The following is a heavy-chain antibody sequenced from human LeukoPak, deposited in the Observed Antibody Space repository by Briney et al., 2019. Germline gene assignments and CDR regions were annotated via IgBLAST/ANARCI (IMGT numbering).Heavy chain of an antibody. V-gene: IGHV4-38-2*01. CDR1: GYSISRGYY. CDR2: IYHIGST. CDR3: ARVPSSGHNDY. D-gene: IGHD3-22*01. Sequence: SETLSLTCGVSGYSISRGYYWAWIRQPPGKGLEWIGTIYHIGSTYYTPSLGSRVTMSVDTSKNQFSLTLSSVTAADTAVYYCARVPSSGHNDYWGQGTLVTVSS. J-gene: IGHJ4*02.